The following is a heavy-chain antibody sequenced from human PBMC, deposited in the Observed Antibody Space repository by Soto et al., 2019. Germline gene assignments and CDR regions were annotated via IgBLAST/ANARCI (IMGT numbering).Heavy chain of an antibody. CDR2: IYHSGST. V-gene: IGHV4-38-2*01. J-gene: IGHJ5*02. Sequence: TSETLSLTCAVSGYSISSGYYWGWIRQPPGKGLEWIGSIYHSGSTYYNPSLKSRVTISVDTSKNQFSLKLSSVTAADTAVYYCARVPYDTYDGGWFDPWGQGTLVTVSS. CDR3: ARVPYDTYDGGWFDP. D-gene: IGHD3-22*01. CDR1: GYSISSGYY.